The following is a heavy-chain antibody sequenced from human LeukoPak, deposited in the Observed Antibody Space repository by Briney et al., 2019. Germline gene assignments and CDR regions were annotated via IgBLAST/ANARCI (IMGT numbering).Heavy chain of an antibody. CDR1: GGTFSSYA. D-gene: IGHD6-13*01. Sequence: ASVKVSCKASGGTFSSYAISWVRQAPGQGLEWMGWINPNSGGTNYAQKFQGWVTMTRDTSISTAYMELSRLRSDDTAVYYCARDLIAAAGYGMDVWGQGTTVTVSS. CDR2: INPNSGGT. CDR3: ARDLIAAAGYGMDV. J-gene: IGHJ6*02. V-gene: IGHV1-2*04.